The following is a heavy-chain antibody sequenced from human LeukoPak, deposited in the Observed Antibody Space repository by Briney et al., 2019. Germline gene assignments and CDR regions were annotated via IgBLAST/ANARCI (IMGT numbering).Heavy chain of an antibody. V-gene: IGHV3-74*01. J-gene: IGHJ4*02. Sequence: GGSLRLSCAASGFSFSTYWMHWVRQAPGKGLVYVAQINSDGSATAYADSVKGRFTISRDSAKNTLYLEMSSLRAEDTAVYYCGSLTVVARDHWGQGTLVTVSS. CDR2: INSDGSAT. D-gene: IGHD3-22*01. CDR3: GSLTVVARDH. CDR1: GFSFSTYW.